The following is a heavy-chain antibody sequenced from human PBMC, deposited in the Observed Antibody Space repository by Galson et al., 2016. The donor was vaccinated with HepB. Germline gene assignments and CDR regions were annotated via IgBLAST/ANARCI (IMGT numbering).Heavy chain of an antibody. CDR3: ARGTLYYFDS. V-gene: IGHV3-53*01. J-gene: IGHJ4*02. Sequence: SLRLSCAASGFAVSTKFMSWVRQAPGKGREWVSIMYTGGTTKYADSVKGRFTISRDNSKNTLTLRMNSLRPEDTAVYYCARGTLYYFDSWGQGTLVTVSS. CDR1: GFAVSTKF. CDR2: MYTGGTT.